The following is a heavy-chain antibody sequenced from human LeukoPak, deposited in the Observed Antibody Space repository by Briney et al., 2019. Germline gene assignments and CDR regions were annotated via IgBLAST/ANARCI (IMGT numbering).Heavy chain of an antibody. Sequence: GGSLRLSCAASGVTFSSYAMHWVRQAPGKGLGWVAVISYDGSNKYYADPVKSRFTISRHNSKNTLYLQMNSLRAEDTAVYYCARDISSSWSPYYYYGMDVWGQGTTVTVSS. CDR2: ISYDGSNK. V-gene: IGHV3-30*04. D-gene: IGHD6-13*01. J-gene: IGHJ6*02. CDR1: GVTFSSYA. CDR3: ARDISSSWSPYYYYGMDV.